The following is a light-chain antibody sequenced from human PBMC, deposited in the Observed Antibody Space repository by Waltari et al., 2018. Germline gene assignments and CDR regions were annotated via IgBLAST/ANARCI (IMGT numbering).Light chain of an antibody. CDR1: ISDVGANNF. CDR3: CSYTSIGPVL. J-gene: IGLJ2*01. V-gene: IGLV2-23*02. Sequence: QSALTQPASVSGSPGQSIALSCIGTISDVGANNFLSWYQQHPGRAPKLMIHEVTKPPSGVSTRFSGSKSGNTASLTISGLQAEDEADYYCCSYTSIGPVLIGGGTKVTVL. CDR2: EVT.